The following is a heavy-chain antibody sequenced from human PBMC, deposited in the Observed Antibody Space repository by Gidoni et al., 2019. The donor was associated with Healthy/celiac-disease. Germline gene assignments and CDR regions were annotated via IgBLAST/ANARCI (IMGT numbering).Heavy chain of an antibody. J-gene: IGHJ4*02. CDR3: ARDDSSGYYYGPFDY. CDR2: ISSSSSTI. Sequence: EVQLVESGGGLVQPGGSLRLSCAASGFTFSSYSMNWVRQAPGKGLEWVSYISSSSSTIYYADSVKGRFTISRDNAKNSLYLQMNSLRAEDTAVYYCARDDSSGYYYGPFDYWGQGTLVTVSS. V-gene: IGHV3-48*01. CDR1: GFTFSSYS. D-gene: IGHD3-22*01.